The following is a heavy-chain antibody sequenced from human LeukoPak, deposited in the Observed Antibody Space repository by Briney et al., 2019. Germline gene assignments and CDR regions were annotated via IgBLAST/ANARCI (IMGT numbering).Heavy chain of an antibody. V-gene: IGHV3-73*01. J-gene: IGHJ4*02. CDR1: GFTFSASA. Sequence: PGGSLRLSCAASGFTFSASAIQWFRLASGGRGEGVGRIKSKANNYATAYTASVKGRFTISRDDSKNTAYLRMNSLKTDDTAVYYCTRLSEQPLQYYFDFWGQGSLVAVSS. D-gene: IGHD2-15*01. CDR3: TRLSEQPLQYYFDF. CDR2: IKSKANNYAT.